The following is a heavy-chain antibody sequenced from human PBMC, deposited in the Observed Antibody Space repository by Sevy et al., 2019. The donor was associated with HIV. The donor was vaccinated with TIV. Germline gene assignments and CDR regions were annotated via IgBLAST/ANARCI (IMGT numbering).Heavy chain of an antibody. D-gene: IGHD5-12*01. J-gene: IGHJ4*02. V-gene: IGHV3-30*04. CDR3: ARDAGYTTKFHPLH. CDR1: GFRLNTYA. Sequence: GWSLRLSCSASGFRLNTYAMHWVRQAPGKGLEWVSVISSTGNFESYAASVKGRFTISKDNSKNTVSLQMNSLRPEDTAMYYCARDAGYTTKFHPLHWGQGTLVTVSS. CDR2: ISSTGNFE.